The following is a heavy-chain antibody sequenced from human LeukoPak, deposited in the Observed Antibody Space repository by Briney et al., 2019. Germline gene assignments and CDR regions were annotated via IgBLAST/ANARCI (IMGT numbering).Heavy chain of an antibody. Sequence: GGSLRLSCAASGFTVSNNYMSWVRQAPGKGLEWVSVIYSGDNTYYVESVKGRFTISRDNSKNTLFLQMNRLRAEDTAVFYCAKVANYGSADAFDIWGQGTMVTVSS. CDR3: AKVANYGSADAFDI. J-gene: IGHJ3*02. V-gene: IGHV3-66*02. CDR1: GFTVSNNY. D-gene: IGHD3-10*01. CDR2: IYSGDNT.